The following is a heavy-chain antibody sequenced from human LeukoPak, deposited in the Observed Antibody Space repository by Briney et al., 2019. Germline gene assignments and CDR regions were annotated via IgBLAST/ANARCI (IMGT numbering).Heavy chain of an antibody. V-gene: IGHV3-23*01. Sequence: GGSLRLSCAASGFTFSSYGMSWVRQAPGKGLEWVSAISGSGGSTYYADSVKGRFTISRDNSKNTLYLQMNSLRAEDTAVYYCAKGYCSSTSCYADYMDVWGKGTTVTISS. J-gene: IGHJ6*03. CDR3: AKGYCSSTSCYADYMDV. CDR1: GFTFSSYG. D-gene: IGHD2-2*01. CDR2: ISGSGGST.